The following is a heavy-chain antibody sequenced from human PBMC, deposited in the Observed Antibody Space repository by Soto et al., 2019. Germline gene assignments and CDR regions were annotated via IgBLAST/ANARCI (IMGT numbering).Heavy chain of an antibody. CDR2: IYSGGST. CDR3: ARDRSDIHDAFDI. CDR1: GFTFGNYA. D-gene: IGHD3-9*01. V-gene: IGHV3-66*01. J-gene: IGHJ3*02. Sequence: PGGSLRLSCTASGFTFGNYAMSWVRQAPGKGLEWVSVIYSGGSTYYADSVKGRFTISRDNSKNTLYLQMNSLRAEDTAVYYCARDRSDIHDAFDIWGQGTMVTVSS.